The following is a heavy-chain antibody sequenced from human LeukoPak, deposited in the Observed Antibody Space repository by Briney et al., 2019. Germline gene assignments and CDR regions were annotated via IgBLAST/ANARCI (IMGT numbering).Heavy chain of an antibody. CDR2: ISSSGSTT. Sequence: GGSLRLSCAASGFTFSSYIMNWVRQAPGKGLEWISYISSSGSTTYYADSVKGRFTISRDNAKNSLYLQMNSLRDEDTAVYYCARATTLLDHWGQGTLVTVSS. D-gene: IGHD1-26*01. CDR1: GFTFSSYI. J-gene: IGHJ4*02. CDR3: ARATTLLDH. V-gene: IGHV3-48*02.